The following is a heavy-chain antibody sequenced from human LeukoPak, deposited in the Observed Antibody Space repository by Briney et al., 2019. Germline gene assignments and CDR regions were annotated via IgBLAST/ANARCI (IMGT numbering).Heavy chain of an antibody. CDR2: IWGADDKT. D-gene: IGHD2-15*01. CDR3: AKTQGYYDA. V-gene: IGHV3-23*01. CDR1: GFTSSNYA. J-gene: IGHJ5*02. Sequence: GGSLRLSCVASGFTSSNYAMTWVRQAPGKELELVSGIWGADDKTAYGDAVKGRFTISRDNSKNTLYLQMNSLRADDTAVYYCAKTQGYYDAWGQGALVTVSS.